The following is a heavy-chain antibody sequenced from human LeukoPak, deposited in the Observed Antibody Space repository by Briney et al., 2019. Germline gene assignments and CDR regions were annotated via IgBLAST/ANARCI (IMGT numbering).Heavy chain of an antibody. V-gene: IGHV1-18*01. Sequence: ASVKVSCKASGYTFTNYAVNWVRQAPGQGLEWMGWISAYNGNTNYAQKLQGRVTMTTDTSTSTAYMELRSLRSDDTAVYYCARVGLVGWFDPWGQGTLVTVSS. D-gene: IGHD1-26*01. CDR2: ISAYNGNT. J-gene: IGHJ5*02. CDR1: GYTFTNYA. CDR3: ARVGLVGWFDP.